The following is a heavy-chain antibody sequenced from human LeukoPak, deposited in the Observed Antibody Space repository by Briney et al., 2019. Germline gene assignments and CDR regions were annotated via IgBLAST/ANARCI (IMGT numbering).Heavy chain of an antibody. CDR3: AGSPVGGAPDY. CDR2: ISTDSYFI. V-gene: IGHV3-21*01. CDR1: GFTFSGYT. J-gene: IGHJ4*02. D-gene: IGHD3-10*01. Sequence: GGSLRLSCAASGFTFSGYTMNWVRQAPGGGLEWVSSISTDSYFIYNADSVKGRFSISRDNAKNALYLQMSGLRAEDTAVYYCAGSPVGGAPDYWGQGTLVTVSS.